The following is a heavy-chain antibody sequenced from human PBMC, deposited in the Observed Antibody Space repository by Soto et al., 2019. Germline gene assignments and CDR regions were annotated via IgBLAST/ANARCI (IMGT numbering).Heavy chain of an antibody. J-gene: IGHJ6*02. CDR2: ISGSGGST. CDR3: AKALVAYYDFWSGYHLGAYYGMDV. CDR1: ELTFRSYA. V-gene: IGHV3-23*01. Sequence: GGPIRHSCTASELTFRSYAMSWIRQETGKGLEWVSAISGSGGSTYYADSVKGRFTMSRYNSKNTLYLQMNSLRAEDTAVYYCAKALVAYYDFWSGYHLGAYYGMDVWGQGTTVTVSS. D-gene: IGHD3-3*01.